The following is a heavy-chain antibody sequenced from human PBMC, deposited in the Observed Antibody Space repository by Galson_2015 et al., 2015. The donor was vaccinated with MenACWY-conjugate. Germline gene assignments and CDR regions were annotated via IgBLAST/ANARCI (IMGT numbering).Heavy chain of an antibody. CDR2: IYHRGST. D-gene: IGHD6-13*01. J-gene: IGHJ4*02. CDR1: GVSISTTNW. V-gene: IGHV4-4*02. CDR3: TRVLDLQLVDY. Sequence: SETLSLTCAVSGVSISTTNWWTWVRQSPGKGLEWIGEIYHRGSTNFHPSLKTRVTISVDKSNNQFSLRLNSVTAADTAVYYCTRVLDLQLVDYWGQGTLVTVSS.